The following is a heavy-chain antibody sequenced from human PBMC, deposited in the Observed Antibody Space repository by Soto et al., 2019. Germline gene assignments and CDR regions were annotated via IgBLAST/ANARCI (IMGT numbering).Heavy chain of an antibody. CDR2: IYPGDSDT. CDR1: GCSFTSYW. Sequence: GESLKISCKGSGCSFTSYWIGWVRQMPGKGLEWMGIIYPGDSDTRYSPSFQGQVTISADKSISTAYLQWSSLKASDTAMYYCARGYCSSTSCYGGNAFDIWGQGTMVTVSS. V-gene: IGHV5-51*01. J-gene: IGHJ3*02. CDR3: ARGYCSSTSCYGGNAFDI. D-gene: IGHD2-2*01.